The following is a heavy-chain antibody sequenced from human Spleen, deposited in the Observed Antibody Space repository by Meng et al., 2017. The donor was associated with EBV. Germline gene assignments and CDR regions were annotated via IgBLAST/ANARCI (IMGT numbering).Heavy chain of an antibody. V-gene: IGHV4-4*02. D-gene: IGHD3-22*01. Sequence: RQGSGRGLWSPSGTPSITCAVSVGSISSSNWWSWVRQPQGKGLEWIGEIYHSGSTNYNPSLKSRVTISVDKSKNQFSLKLSSVTAADTAVYYCAREGDYYDSSGYKRLDYWGQGTLVTVSS. CDR1: VGSISSSNW. CDR2: IYHSGST. CDR3: AREGDYYDSSGYKRLDY. J-gene: IGHJ4*02.